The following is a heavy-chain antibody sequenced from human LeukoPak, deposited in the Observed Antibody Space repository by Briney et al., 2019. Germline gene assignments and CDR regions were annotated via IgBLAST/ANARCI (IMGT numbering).Heavy chain of an antibody. CDR1: GYTFTGYY. J-gene: IGHJ4*02. CDR3: ARESALRHFDY. CDR2: INPSGGST. Sequence: ASVKVSCKASGYTFTGYYMHWVRQAPGQGLEWMGIINPSGGSTSYAQKFQGRVTMTRDTSTSTVYMELSSLRSEDTAVYYCARESALRHFDYWGQGTLVTVSS. V-gene: IGHV1-46*01.